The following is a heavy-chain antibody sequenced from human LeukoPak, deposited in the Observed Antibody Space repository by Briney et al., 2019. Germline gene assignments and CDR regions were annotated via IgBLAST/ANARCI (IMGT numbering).Heavy chain of an antibody. CDR1: GYTFTSYD. CDR3: ARGLGGSSSSYYYYMDV. D-gene: IGHD6-13*01. J-gene: IGHJ6*03. V-gene: IGHV1-8*03. Sequence: GASVKVSCKASGYTFTSYDINWMRQATGQGLEWMGWMNPNSGNTGYAQKFQGRVTITRNTSISTASMELSSLRSEDTAVYYCARGLGGSSSSYYYYMDVWGKGTTVTVSS. CDR2: MNPNSGNT.